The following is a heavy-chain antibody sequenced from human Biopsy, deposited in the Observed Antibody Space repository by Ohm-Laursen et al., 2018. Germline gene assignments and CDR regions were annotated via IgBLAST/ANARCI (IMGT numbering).Heavy chain of an antibody. CDR3: AKDRYNYTPIGGFSMDV. CDR2: IFYDGSNT. CDR1: GFTFNNYG. V-gene: IGHV3-30*18. J-gene: IGHJ6*02. D-gene: IGHD5-18*01. Sequence: SLRLSCAAPGFTFNNYGMQWVRQAPGKGLEWVAFIFYDGSNTYYADSVKGRSTISRDNSRDTLYLQMSSLRAEDTAVYYCAKDRYNYTPIGGFSMDVWGQGTTVTISS.